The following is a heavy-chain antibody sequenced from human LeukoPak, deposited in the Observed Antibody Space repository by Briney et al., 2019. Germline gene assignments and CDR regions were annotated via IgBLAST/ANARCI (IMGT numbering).Heavy chain of an antibody. V-gene: IGHV1-18*01. Sequence: ASVKVSCKASGYTFTNYGISWVRQAPGQGLEWMGWISAYNGNTNYAQKLQGRVTMTTDTSTSTAYMELRSLISDDTAVYYCASRRLPHCGGDCYSAGSESWGQGTLVTVSS. J-gene: IGHJ4*02. CDR1: GYTFTNYG. D-gene: IGHD2-21*02. CDR2: ISAYNGNT. CDR3: ASRRLPHCGGDCYSAGSES.